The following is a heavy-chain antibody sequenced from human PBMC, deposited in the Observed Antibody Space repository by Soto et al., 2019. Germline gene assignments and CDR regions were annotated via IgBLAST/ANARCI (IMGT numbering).Heavy chain of an antibody. D-gene: IGHD3-3*01. V-gene: IGHV1-69*13. CDR2: IIPIFGTA. CDR3: ARESTIFEATDNRYYLDY. J-gene: IGHJ4*02. CDR1: GGTFSSYA. Sequence: SVKVSCKASGGTFSSYAISWVRQAPGQGLEWMGGIIPIFGTANYAQKFQGRVTITADESTSTAYMELSSLRSEDTAVYYCARESTIFEATDNRYYLDYWGQGTLVTVSS.